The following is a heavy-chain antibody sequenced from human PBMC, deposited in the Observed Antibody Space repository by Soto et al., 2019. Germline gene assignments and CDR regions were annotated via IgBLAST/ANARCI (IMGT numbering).Heavy chain of an antibody. V-gene: IGHV3-30*18. D-gene: IGHD2-2*02. CDR2: ISYDGSNK. CDR1: GFTFSSYG. Sequence: TGGSLRLSCVASGFTFSSYGMHWVRQAPGKGLEWVAVISYDGSNKYYADSVKGRFTISRDNSKNTLYLQMNSLRAEDTAVYYCAKDFNVVVPSSISSYYHYGMDVWGQGTTVTVS. CDR3: AKDFNVVVPSSISSYYHYGMDV. J-gene: IGHJ6*02.